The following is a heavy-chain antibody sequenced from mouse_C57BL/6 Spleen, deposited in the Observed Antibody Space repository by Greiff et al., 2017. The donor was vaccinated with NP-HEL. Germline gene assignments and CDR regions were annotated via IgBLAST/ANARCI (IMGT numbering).Heavy chain of an antibody. CDR3: ARAGYDYDVWFAY. J-gene: IGHJ3*01. CDR2: ISDGGSYS. V-gene: IGHV5-4*03. CDR1: GFTFSSYA. Sequence: EVNVVESGGGLVKPGGSLKLSCAASGFTFSSYAMSWVRQTPEKRLEWVATISDGGSYSYYPANVKGRFTISRDNAKNNLYLQRSHLKSEDTAMYYCARAGYDYDVWFAYWGQGTLVTVSA. D-gene: IGHD2-4*01.